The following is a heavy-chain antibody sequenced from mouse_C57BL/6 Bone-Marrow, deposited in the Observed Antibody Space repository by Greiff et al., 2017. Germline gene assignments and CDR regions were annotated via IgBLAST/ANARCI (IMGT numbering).Heavy chain of an antibody. Sequence: EVKLMESEGGLVQPGSSMKLSCTASGFTFSDYYMAWVRQVPEKGLEWVANINYDGSSTYYLDSLKSRFIISRDNAKNILYLQMSSLKSEDTATYYCAREPYYDYDYWYFDVWGTGTTVTVSS. V-gene: IGHV5-16*01. CDR2: INYDGSST. D-gene: IGHD2-4*01. CDR3: AREPYYDYDYWYFDV. J-gene: IGHJ1*03. CDR1: GFTFSDYY.